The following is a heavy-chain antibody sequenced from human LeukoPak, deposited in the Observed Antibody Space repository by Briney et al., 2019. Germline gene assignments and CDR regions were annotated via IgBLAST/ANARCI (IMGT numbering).Heavy chain of an antibody. D-gene: IGHD2-21*02. Sequence: PSDTLSLTCTVSGGSISNITYYWAWIRQPPGKGLEWIATIYHSGNTYYNPSLKSRVTISVDTSKNQFSLNLISVTAADTAVYYCARHQGGDYLDPWGQGTLVTVSS. J-gene: IGHJ5*02. CDR3: ARHQGGDYLDP. CDR2: IYHSGNT. V-gene: IGHV4-39*01. CDR1: GGSISNITYY.